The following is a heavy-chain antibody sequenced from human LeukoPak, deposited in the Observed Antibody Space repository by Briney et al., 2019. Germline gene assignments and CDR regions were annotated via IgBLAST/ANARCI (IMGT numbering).Heavy chain of an antibody. CDR1: GYSISSTYY. CDR3: ARVNTPVATFDY. Sequence: PSETLSLTCTVSGYSISSTYYGGWIRQPPGKGLEWIATISHSGSTYYHPSLKCRVAISIDTSKNQFSLKLSSVTAADTAIYYCARVNTPVATFDYWGQGTLVTVSS. CDR2: ISHSGST. J-gene: IGHJ4*02. V-gene: IGHV4-38-2*02. D-gene: IGHD5-18*01.